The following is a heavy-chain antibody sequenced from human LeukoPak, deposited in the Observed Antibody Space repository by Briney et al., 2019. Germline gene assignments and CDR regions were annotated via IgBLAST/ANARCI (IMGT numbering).Heavy chain of an antibody. CDR1: GGSISSSSYY. CDR3: ARLGGYYMDV. J-gene: IGHJ6*03. CDR2: IYYSGST. D-gene: IGHD3-16*01. Sequence: SETLSLTCTVSGGSISSSSYYWGWIRQPPGKGLEWIGSIYYSGSTYYNPSLKSRVTISVDTSKNQFSLKLSSVTAADTAVYYCARLGGYYMDVWGKGTTVTVSS. V-gene: IGHV4-39*01.